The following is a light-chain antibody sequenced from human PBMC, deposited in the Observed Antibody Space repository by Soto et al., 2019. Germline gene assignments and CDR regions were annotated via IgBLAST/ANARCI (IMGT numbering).Light chain of an antibody. CDR1: QNVRSY. J-gene: IGKJ4*01. CDR2: DAS. Sequence: EIVLTQSPATLSLSPGERATLSCRASQNVRSYLAWYQQKPGQAPRLLIYDASNTATGIPARFSGSGSGTDVTLTISSQEPEDFAVYYCLQRSNWPPKLTFGGGTKVEIK. CDR3: LQRSNWPPKLT. V-gene: IGKV3-11*01.